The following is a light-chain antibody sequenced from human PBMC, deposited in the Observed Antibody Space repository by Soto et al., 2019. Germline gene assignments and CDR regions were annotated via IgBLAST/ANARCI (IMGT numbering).Light chain of an antibody. CDR2: KDN. J-gene: IGLJ3*02. V-gene: IGLV1-47*01. Sequence: HSALNPPPSASGTPGQRVTLSFSGGRSNIGNNYVFWYQLLPGVTPRLLIYKDNKRPSGVPDRFSGSKSGTSASLAVSGLRSEDEADYYCATWDDSLVWVFGGGTKVTVL. CDR1: RSNIGNNY. CDR3: ATWDDSLVWV.